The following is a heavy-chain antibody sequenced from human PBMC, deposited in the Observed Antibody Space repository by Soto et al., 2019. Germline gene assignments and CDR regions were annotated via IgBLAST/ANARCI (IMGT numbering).Heavy chain of an antibody. CDR3: ARRYYYDTENRDAFDI. V-gene: IGHV3-21*01. Sequence: EVQLVESGGGLVKPGGSLRLSCVASGFTFSTYSMNWVRQAPGKGLEWVSSMSSRSDYIFYADSVKGRFTISRDNAKNSLYLQMNSLRAEDTAVYYCARRYYYDTENRDAFDIWGQVTLVTVSS. CDR1: GFTFSTYS. D-gene: IGHD3-22*01. CDR2: MSSRSDYI. J-gene: IGHJ3*02.